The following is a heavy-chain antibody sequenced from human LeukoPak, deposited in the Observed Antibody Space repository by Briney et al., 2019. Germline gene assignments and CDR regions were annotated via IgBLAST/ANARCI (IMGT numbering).Heavy chain of an antibody. J-gene: IGHJ4*02. CDR2: VTGHGGST. Sequence: GGSLRLSCAASGFTFTSFAMNWVGQTQGKGRGWVSSVTGHGGSTYIADSVRGRFTISRDNSKNTLFLQMNSLRVDDTAIYYCAKDELRLGELSLFVDYWGQGTLVTVSS. CDR3: AKDELRLGELSLFVDY. V-gene: IGHV3-23*01. CDR1: GFTFTSFA. D-gene: IGHD3-16*02.